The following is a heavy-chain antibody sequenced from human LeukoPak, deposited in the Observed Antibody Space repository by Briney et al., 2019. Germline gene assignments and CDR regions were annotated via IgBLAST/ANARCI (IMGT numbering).Heavy chain of an antibody. CDR1: GYTFTGYY. D-gene: IGHD2-2*02. CDR3: ARVTSAYCSSTSCYSVGY. CDR2: INPNSGGT. J-gene: IGHJ4*02. Sequence: ASVKVSCKASGYTFTGYYMHWVRQAPGQGLEWMGWINPNSGGTNYAQKFQGRVTMTRDTSISTAYMELSRLRSDDTAAYYCARVTSAYCSSTSCYSVGYWGQGTLVTVSS. V-gene: IGHV1-2*02.